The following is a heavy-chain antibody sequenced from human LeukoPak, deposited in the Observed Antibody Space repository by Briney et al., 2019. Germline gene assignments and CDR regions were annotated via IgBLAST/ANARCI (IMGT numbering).Heavy chain of an antibody. V-gene: IGHV1-18*01. Sequence: GASVKVSCKASGYTFTSYGISWVRQAPGQGLEWMGWISAYNGNTNYAQKLQGRVTMTRNTSISTAYMELSSLRSEDTAVYYCARVGTVSPHNWFDPWGQGTLVTVSS. CDR1: GYTFTSYG. CDR2: ISAYNGNT. CDR3: ARVGTVSPHNWFDP. D-gene: IGHD4-4*01. J-gene: IGHJ5*02.